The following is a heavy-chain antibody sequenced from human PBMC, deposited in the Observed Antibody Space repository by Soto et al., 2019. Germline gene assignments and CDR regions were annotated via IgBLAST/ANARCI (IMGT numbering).Heavy chain of an antibody. CDR3: ARAGYSYGRGGYYYYGMDV. V-gene: IGHV4-59*01. CDR1: GGSISSYY. J-gene: IGHJ6*02. CDR2: IYYSGST. D-gene: IGHD5-18*01. Sequence: SETLSLTCTVSGGSISSYYWSWIRQPPGKGLEWIGYIYYSGSTNYNPSLKRRVTISVDTSKNQFSLKLSSVTAADTAVYYCARAGYSYGRGGYYYYGMDVWGQGTTVTVSS.